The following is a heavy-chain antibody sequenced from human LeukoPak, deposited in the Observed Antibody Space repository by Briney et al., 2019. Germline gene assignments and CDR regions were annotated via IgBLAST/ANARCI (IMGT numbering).Heavy chain of an antibody. Sequence: SETLSLTCTVSGGSISSSSYYWGWIRQPPGKGLEWIGTIYYSGSTYYNPSLKSRVTISVDTSKNQFSLKLSSVTAADTAVYYCARGMYYYGSGNYYNVGAFDLWGQGTMVSVSS. CDR3: ARGMYYYGSGNYYNVGAFDL. J-gene: IGHJ3*01. CDR2: IYYSGST. V-gene: IGHV4-39*07. CDR1: GGSISSSSYY. D-gene: IGHD3-10*01.